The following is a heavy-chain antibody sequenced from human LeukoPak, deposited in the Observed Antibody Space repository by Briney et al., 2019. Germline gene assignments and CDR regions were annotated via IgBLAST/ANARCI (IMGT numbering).Heavy chain of an antibody. V-gene: IGHV3-48*01. Sequence: PGGSLRLSCAASRFTFSGYSVDWVRQAPGKGLEWVSYISSSRSTIYYADSVKGRFTISRDNVKNSLYLQMNSLRAEDTAVYYCARDRRFLPGGPNGWYFDLWGRGTLVTVSS. J-gene: IGHJ2*01. D-gene: IGHD2-2*01. CDR1: RFTFSGYS. CDR2: ISSSRSTI. CDR3: ARDRRFLPGGPNGWYFDL.